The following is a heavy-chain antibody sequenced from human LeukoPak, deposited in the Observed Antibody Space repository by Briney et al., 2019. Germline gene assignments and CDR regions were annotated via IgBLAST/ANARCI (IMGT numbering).Heavy chain of an antibody. J-gene: IGHJ4*02. CDR2: IIPIFGTA. V-gene: IGHV1-69*05. CDR1: GGTFSSYA. D-gene: IGHD6-13*01. CDR3: ARDLGIAAAGT. Sequence: GASVKVSCKASGGTFSSYAISWVRQAPGQGLEWMGRIIPIFGTANYAQKFQGRVTITTDESTSTAYMELRSPKSEDTAVYYCARDLGIAAAGTWGQGTLVTVSS.